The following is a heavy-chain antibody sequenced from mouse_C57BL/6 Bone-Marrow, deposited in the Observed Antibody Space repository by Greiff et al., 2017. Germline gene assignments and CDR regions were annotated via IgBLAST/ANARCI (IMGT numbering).Heavy chain of an antibody. CDR1: GFSLTSYG. D-gene: IGHD2-4*01. Sequence: QVQLQQSGPGLVQPSQSLSITCTVSGFSLTSYGVHWVRQSPGKGLEWLGVIWSGGSTDYNAAFISRLSISKDNSKSQVFFKMNSLQADDTAIYXCARKGPLYYEYDGSDAMDYWGQGTSVTVSS. CDR2: IWSGGST. CDR3: ARKGPLYYEYDGSDAMDY. V-gene: IGHV2-2*01. J-gene: IGHJ4*01.